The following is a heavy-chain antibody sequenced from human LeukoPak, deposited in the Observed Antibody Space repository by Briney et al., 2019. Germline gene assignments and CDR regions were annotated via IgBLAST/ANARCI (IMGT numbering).Heavy chain of an antibody. CDR1: GGSISSNY. J-gene: IGHJ4*02. Sequence: SETLSLTCTVSGGSISSNYWSWIRQPPGKGLEWIGYIYYSGSTNYNPSLKSRVTISVDTSKNQSSLKLSSVTAADTAVYYCARDGNGIDYWGQGTLVIVSS. CDR2: IYYSGST. V-gene: IGHV4-59*01. D-gene: IGHD1-26*01. CDR3: ARDGNGIDY.